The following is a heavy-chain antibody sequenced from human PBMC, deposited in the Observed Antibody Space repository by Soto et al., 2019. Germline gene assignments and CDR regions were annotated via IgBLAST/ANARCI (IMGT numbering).Heavy chain of an antibody. D-gene: IGHD6-19*01. CDR3: ARSVADKNWFDP. CDR2: MNPNSGNT. V-gene: IGHV1-8*01. J-gene: IGHJ5*02. Sequence: GASAKVSCKASGYTLTSYDINWVRHATGQVLEWMGWMNPNSGNTGYAQKFQGRVTMTTNPSISTAYMELSSLRSEDTAVYYCARSVADKNWFDPWGQGILVTVSS. CDR1: GYTLTSYD.